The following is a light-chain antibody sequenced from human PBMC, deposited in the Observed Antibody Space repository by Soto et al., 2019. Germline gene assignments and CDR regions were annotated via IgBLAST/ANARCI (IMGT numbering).Light chain of an antibody. CDR1: QSVRSN. CDR3: QQYSDWPRT. V-gene: IGKV3-15*01. Sequence: EVVMTQSPATLSVSPGERATLSCRASQSVRSNLAWYQQKPDQAPRLLIYAASTRATGIPARFSGSGSGTEFTLTISSLQSEDFAVYYCQQYSDWPRTFGQGTKVEIK. J-gene: IGKJ1*01. CDR2: AAS.